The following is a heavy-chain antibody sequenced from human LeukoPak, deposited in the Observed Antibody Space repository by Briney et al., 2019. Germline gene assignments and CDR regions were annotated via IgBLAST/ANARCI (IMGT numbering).Heavy chain of an antibody. CDR2: ISSSSSTI. CDR1: GFTFSSYS. CDR3: ARDGRRYYGSGTRFDP. V-gene: IGHV3-48*01. J-gene: IGHJ5*02. D-gene: IGHD3-10*01. Sequence: GGSLRLSCAASGFTFSSYSMNWVRQAPGKGLEWVSYISSSSSTIYYADSVKGRFTISRDNSKNTLYLQMNSLRAEDTAVYYCARDGRRYYGSGTRFDPWGQGTLVTVSS.